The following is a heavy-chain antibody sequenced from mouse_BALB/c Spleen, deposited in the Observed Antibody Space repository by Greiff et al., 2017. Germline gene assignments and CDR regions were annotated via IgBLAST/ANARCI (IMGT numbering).Heavy chain of an antibody. Sequence: EVKLVESGPELVKPGASVKIPCKASGYTFTDYNMDWVKQSHGKSLEWIGDINPNNGGTIYNQKFKGKATLTVDKSSSTAYMELRSLTSEDTAVYYCARGEDYYGSSSWFAYWGQGTLVTVSA. J-gene: IGHJ3*01. D-gene: IGHD1-1*01. CDR3: ARGEDYYGSSSWFAY. CDR1: GYTFTDYN. V-gene: IGHV1-18*01. CDR2: INPNNGGT.